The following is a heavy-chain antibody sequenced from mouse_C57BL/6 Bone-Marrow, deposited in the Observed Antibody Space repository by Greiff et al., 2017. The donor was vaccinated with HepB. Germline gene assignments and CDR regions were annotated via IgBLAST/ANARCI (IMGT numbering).Heavy chain of an antibody. CDR3: APTGTGGY. CDR1: GFNIKDYY. D-gene: IGHD4-1*02. V-gene: IGHV14-2*01. CDR2: IDPEDGET. J-gene: IGHJ2*01. Sequence: EVQLQQSGAELVKPGASVKLSCTASGFNIKDYYMHWVKQRTEQGLEWIGRIDPEDGETKYAPKFQGKATITADTSSNNAYLQLSSLTSEDTAVYYCAPTGTGGYWGQGTTLTVSS.